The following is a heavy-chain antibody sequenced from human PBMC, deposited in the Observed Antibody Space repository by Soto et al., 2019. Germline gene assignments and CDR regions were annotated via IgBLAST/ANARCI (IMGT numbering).Heavy chain of an antibody. CDR1: GDSVSSTSTA. CDR3: ARGSYYSGWV. D-gene: IGHD6-19*01. CDR2: TYYRSKWYS. Sequence: PSQTLSLTCAISGDSVSSTSTAWSWIRQSPSRGLEWLGRTYYRSKWYSDYAVSVKSRITINPDTSKNQFSLQLKSVTPEDTAVYYCARGSYYSGWVWGQGTPVTVSS. J-gene: IGHJ4*02. V-gene: IGHV6-1*01.